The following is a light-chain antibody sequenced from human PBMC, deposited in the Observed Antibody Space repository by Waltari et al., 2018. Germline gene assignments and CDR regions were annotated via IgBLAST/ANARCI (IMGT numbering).Light chain of an antibody. CDR2: GAS. J-gene: IGKJ1*01. V-gene: IGKV1-5*01. CDR3: QQYNGYFTWT. CDR1: QNIRDW. Sequence: DVQMTQSPSTLSASVGDRVTITCRASQNIRDWLAWYQQRQGKAPRLLIDGASTLQTGVPARFSGSGYGTEFTLTINSLQPDDFATYYGQQYNGYFTWTFGQGTKVEIK.